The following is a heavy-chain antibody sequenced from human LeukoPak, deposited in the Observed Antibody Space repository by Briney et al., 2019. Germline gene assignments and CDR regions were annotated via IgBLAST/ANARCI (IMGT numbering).Heavy chain of an antibody. J-gene: IGHJ5*02. CDR1: GYTLTELS. Sequence: ASVKVSCKVSGYTLTELSMHWVRQAPGKGLEWMGGFDPEDGETIYAQKFQGRVTMTEGTSTDTAYMELSSLRSADTAVYYCATVNVVGPTNWFDPWGQGTLVTVSS. V-gene: IGHV1-24*01. CDR2: FDPEDGET. CDR3: ATVNVVGPTNWFDP. D-gene: IGHD2-21*01.